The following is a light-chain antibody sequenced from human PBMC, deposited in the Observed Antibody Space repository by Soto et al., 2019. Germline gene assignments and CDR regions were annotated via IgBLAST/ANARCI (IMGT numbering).Light chain of an antibody. Sequence: EIMMTQSPATLSVSPGDGATLFCSASQSVDSNLAWYQQKPCQTPRLLIYGSSTRPTGIPARFSGSGSGTEFTLTISSLQSEDSAVYYCQQYNNWAPYTFGQGTKLEIK. CDR1: QSVDSN. CDR3: QQYNNWAPYT. CDR2: GSS. V-gene: IGKV3D-15*01. J-gene: IGKJ2*01.